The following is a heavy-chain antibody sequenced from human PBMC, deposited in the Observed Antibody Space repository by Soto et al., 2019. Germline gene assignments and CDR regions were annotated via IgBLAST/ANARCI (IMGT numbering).Heavy chain of an antibody. J-gene: IGHJ5*01. D-gene: IGHD6-13*01. CDR2: IYSSGSA. CDR1: GGSIINYY. V-gene: IGHV4-4*07. Sequence: SSETLSRTCTVSGGSIINYYWAWIRQPAGKGLEWVGRIYSSGSASYNPSLKSRLTMSVDTSKNQFTLKLASVTAADTALYYCARQTTYSSSWFDFWGHGTLVTVSS. CDR3: ARQTTYSSSWFDF.